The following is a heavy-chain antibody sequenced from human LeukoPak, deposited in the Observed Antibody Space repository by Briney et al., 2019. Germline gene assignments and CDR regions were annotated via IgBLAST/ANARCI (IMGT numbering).Heavy chain of an antibody. CDR1: GFTFSSYW. V-gene: IGHV3-74*01. D-gene: IGHD1-26*01. CDR3: ARESSVGAHKAFDY. Sequence: PGGSLRLSCAASGFTFSSYWMHWVRQAPGKGLVWVARINSDGSSTSYADSVKGRFTISRDNAKNTLYLQMNSLRAEDPAVYCCARESSVGAHKAFDYWGQGTLVTVSS. J-gene: IGHJ4*02. CDR2: INSDGSST.